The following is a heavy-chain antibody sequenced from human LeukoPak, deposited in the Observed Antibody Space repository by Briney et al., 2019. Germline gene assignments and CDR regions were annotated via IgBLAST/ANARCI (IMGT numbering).Heavy chain of an antibody. J-gene: IGHJ3*02. CDR1: GGSISSYY. Sequence: SETLSLTCTVSGGSISSYYWSWIRQPPGKGLEWIGYIYYSGSTNYNPSLKSRVTISVDTSKNQFSLKLSSVTAADTAVYYCARDRGGWAVAGTRAFFDIWGQGTMVTVSS. CDR3: ARDRGGWAVAGTRAFFDI. V-gene: IGHV4-59*01. D-gene: IGHD6-19*01. CDR2: IYYSGST.